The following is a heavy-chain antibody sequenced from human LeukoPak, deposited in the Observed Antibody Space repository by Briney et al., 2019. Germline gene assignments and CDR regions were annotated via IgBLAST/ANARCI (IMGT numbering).Heavy chain of an antibody. D-gene: IGHD3-10*01. CDR3: ARDPNYYGSGGYYSYRPFDY. J-gene: IGHJ4*02. V-gene: IGHV4-38-2*02. CDR1: GYSISSGYY. Sequence: PSETLSLTCAVSGYSISSGYYWGWIRQPPGKGLEWIGSIYHSGSTYYNPSLKSRVTISVDTSKNQFSLKLSSVTAADTAVYYCARDPNYYGSGGYYSYRPFDYWGQGTLVTVSS. CDR2: IYHSGST.